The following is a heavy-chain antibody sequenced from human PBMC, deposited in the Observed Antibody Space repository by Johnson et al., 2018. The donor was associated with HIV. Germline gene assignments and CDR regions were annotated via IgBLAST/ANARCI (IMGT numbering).Heavy chain of an antibody. D-gene: IGHD5-12*01. Sequence: QVQLVESGGGVVQPGRSLRLSCAASGFTFSSYGMHWVRQAPGKGLEWVAVISYDGSNKYYADSVKGRFTISRDNSKNTLYLQMNSLRAEDTAVYYCAKEGRYVEGVLDIWGQGT. CDR1: GFTFSSYG. V-gene: IGHV3-30*18. CDR3: AKEGRYVEGVLDI. CDR2: ISYDGSNK. J-gene: IGHJ3*02.